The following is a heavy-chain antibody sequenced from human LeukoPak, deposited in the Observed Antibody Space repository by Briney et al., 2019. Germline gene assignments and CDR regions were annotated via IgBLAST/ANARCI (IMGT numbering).Heavy chain of an antibody. J-gene: IGHJ4*02. D-gene: IGHD5-18*01. Sequence: SETLSLTCTVSGGSTSSSSYYWGWIRQPPGKGLEWIGSIYYSGSTYYNPSLKSRVTISVDTSKNQFSLKLSSVTAADTAVYYCARQMDTSFDYWGQGTLVTVSS. V-gene: IGHV4-39*01. CDR3: ARQMDTSFDY. CDR2: IYYSGST. CDR1: GGSTSSSSYY.